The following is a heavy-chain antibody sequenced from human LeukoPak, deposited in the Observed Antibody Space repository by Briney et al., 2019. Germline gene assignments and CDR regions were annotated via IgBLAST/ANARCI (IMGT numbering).Heavy chain of an antibody. CDR3: TRGPFLNGNAYNWFDP. V-gene: IGHV1-8*03. J-gene: IGHJ5*02. D-gene: IGHD1-20*01. CDR1: GYTFTSFD. Sequence: VASVKVSCKTSGYTFTSFDINWVRHTTGHGPEWMGWVNCDNENTRYARKFQGRVAITRDTSTRTVYLELNNLSSDDTAMYYCTRGPFLNGNAYNWFDPRGQGTLVTVSS. CDR2: VNCDNENT.